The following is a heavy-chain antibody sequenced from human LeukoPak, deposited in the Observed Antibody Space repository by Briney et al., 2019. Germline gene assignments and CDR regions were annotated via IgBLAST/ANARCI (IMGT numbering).Heavy chain of an antibody. V-gene: IGHV3-23*01. CDR1: GFTFSSYA. CDR2: ISGSGGST. J-gene: IGHJ4*02. Sequence: GGSLRLSCAASGFTFSSYAMSWVRQAPGKGLEWVSAISGSGGSTYYAASVRGRFTISRDNSKNTLYLQMNSLRAEDTAVYYCAKGYIGLSYDYWGQGTLVTVSS. CDR3: AKGYIGLSYDY. D-gene: IGHD5-18*01.